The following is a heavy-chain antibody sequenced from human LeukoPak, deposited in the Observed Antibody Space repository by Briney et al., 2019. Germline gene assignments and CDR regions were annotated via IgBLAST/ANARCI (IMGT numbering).Heavy chain of an antibody. CDR1: GFTFSNAW. D-gene: IGHD4-17*01. Sequence: PGGSLRLSCAASGFTFSNAWMSWVRQAPGKGLEWVGRIKSKTDGGTTDYAAPVKGRFTISRDDSKNTLYLQMNSLKTEDTAVYYCTRPYGETYYYYMDVWGKGTTVTVSS. J-gene: IGHJ6*03. CDR3: TRPYGETYYYYMDV. CDR2: IKSKTDGGTT. V-gene: IGHV3-15*01.